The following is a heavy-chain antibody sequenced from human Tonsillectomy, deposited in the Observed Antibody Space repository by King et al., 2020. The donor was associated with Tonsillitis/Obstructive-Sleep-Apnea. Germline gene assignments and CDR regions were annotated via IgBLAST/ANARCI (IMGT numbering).Heavy chain of an antibody. Sequence: QVQLPQWGAGLLKPSETLSLTCAVYGGSFSGYYWSWIRQPPGKGLEWIGEINHSGSTNYNPSLKSRVTISVDTSKNQFSLKLSSVTAADTAVYYCARGGGNYDFWSGYSVYYYYMDVWGKGTTVTVSS. CDR1: GGSFSGYY. D-gene: IGHD3-3*01. CDR3: ARGGGNYDFWSGYSVYYYYMDV. V-gene: IGHV4-34*01. CDR2: INHSGST. J-gene: IGHJ6*03.